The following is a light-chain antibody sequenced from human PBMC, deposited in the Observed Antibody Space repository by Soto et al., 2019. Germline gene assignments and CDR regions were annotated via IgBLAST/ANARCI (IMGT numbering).Light chain of an antibody. J-gene: IGLJ2*01. CDR1: SSNVGINS. CDR2: IND. V-gene: IGLV1-44*01. CDR3: AAWDDSLSGLV. Sequence: QAVVTQPPSTSGTPGQSVTISCSGSSSNVGINSVNWYQQFPGTAPRLLIYINDQRPSGVPGRFSGSKSGTSASLAISGLQSEDEADYYCAAWDDSLSGLVFGGGTKLTVL.